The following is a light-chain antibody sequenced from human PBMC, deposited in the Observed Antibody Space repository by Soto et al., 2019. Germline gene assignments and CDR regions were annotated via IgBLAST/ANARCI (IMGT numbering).Light chain of an antibody. CDR2: GAS. CDR1: QSVSSSY. Sequence: EIVLTQSPGTLSLSPGERATLSCRASQSVSSSYLAWYQQKPGQAPRLLIYGASSRATGIPDRFSGSWYGTDFTLTISRLEPEEFAVYYCQQYGSSPRTFGQGTKVEIK. CDR3: QQYGSSPRT. V-gene: IGKV3-20*01. J-gene: IGKJ1*01.